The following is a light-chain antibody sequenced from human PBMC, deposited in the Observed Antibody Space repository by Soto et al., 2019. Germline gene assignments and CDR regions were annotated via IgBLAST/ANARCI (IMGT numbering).Light chain of an antibody. CDR1: QNVNSW. CDR3: KQYESYPST. J-gene: IGKJ2*01. V-gene: IGKV1-5*03. Sequence: DVQMTQSPSTLSASIGDTVTMTCRASQNVNSWLAWYQQKPGKAPKLLIYKASILETGVPSRVSGGGSGTDFTITISDSQPEDVDKYYYKQYESYPSTFGQGT. CDR2: KAS.